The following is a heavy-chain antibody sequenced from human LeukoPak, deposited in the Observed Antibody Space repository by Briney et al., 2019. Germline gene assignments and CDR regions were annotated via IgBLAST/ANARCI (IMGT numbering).Heavy chain of an antibody. CDR3: ALQGVRGVSYYFDY. Sequence: ASVKVSCKASGYTFIDYYVHWVRQATGQGLEWMGWINPKSGGTKYSQKFQGRATITRDTSASTAYMELSSLRSEDTAVYYCALQGVRGVSYYFDYWGQGTLVTVSS. CDR1: GYTFIDYY. V-gene: IGHV1-2*02. D-gene: IGHD3-10*01. CDR2: INPKSGGT. J-gene: IGHJ4*02.